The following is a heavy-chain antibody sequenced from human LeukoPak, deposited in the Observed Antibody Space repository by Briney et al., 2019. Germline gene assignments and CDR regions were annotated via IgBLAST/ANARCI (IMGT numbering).Heavy chain of an antibody. V-gene: IGHV3-23*01. CDR1: GFTFSSYW. D-gene: IGHD3-16*02. J-gene: IGHJ4*02. CDR2: ISGSGGST. Sequence: GGSLRLSCAASGFTFSSYWMSWVRQAPGKGLEWVSAISGSGGSTYYADSVKGRFTISRDNSKNTLYLQMNSLRAEDTAVYYCAKDYVWGSYRASLFDYWGQGTLVTVSS. CDR3: AKDYVWGSYRASLFDY.